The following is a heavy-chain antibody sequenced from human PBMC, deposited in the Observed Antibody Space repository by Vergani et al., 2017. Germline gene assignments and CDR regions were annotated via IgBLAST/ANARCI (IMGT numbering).Heavy chain of an antibody. V-gene: IGHV3-30*02. D-gene: IGHD3-22*01. CDR2: IRYDGSNK. J-gene: IGHJ6*02. Sequence: QVQLVESGGGVVQPGGSLRLSCAASGFTFSSYSMHWVRQAPGKGLEWVAFIRYDGSNKYYADSVKGRFTISRDNSKNTLYLQMNSLRAEDTAVYYCAKEGGYYDSSGWLSMDVWGQGTTVTVSS. CDR1: GFTFSSYS. CDR3: AKEGGYYDSSGWLSMDV.